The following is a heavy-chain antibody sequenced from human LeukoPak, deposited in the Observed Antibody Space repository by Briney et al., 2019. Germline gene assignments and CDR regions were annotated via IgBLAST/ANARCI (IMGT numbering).Heavy chain of an antibody. CDR2: IYYSGST. Sequence: MTSETLSLTCTVSGGFISSYYWSWIRQPPGKGLEWIGYIYYSGSTNYNPSLKSRVTISVDTSKNQFSLKLSSVTAADTAVYYCARGSRVVAAPYYFDYWGQGTLVTVSS. V-gene: IGHV4-59*01. CDR1: GGFISSYY. CDR3: ARGSRVVAAPYYFDY. J-gene: IGHJ4*02. D-gene: IGHD2-15*01.